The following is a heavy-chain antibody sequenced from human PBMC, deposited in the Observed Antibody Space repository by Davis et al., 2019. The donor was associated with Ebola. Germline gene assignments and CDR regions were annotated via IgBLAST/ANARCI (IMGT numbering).Heavy chain of an antibody. J-gene: IGHJ4*02. CDR1: GGSVSSYY. V-gene: IGHV4-30-4*01. Sequence: SETLSLTCTVSGGSVSSYYWSWIRQPPGKGLEWIGYIYYSGSTHYSPSLKSRVTISVDTSKDQSSLKLRSVTAADTAVYYCAIGGNGDPTSPLDNWGQGTLVTVSS. CDR3: AIGGNGDPTSPLDN. D-gene: IGHD4-17*01. CDR2: IYYSGST.